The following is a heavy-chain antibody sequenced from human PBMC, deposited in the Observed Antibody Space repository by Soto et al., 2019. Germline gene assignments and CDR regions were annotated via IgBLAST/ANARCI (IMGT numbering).Heavy chain of an antibody. J-gene: IGHJ4*02. CDR1: GFTFSSYG. CDR2: ISYDGSNK. Sequence: QVRLVESGGGVVQPGRSLRLSCAASGFTFSSYGMHWVRQAPGKGLEWVAVISYDGSNKYYADSVKGRFTISRDNSKNTLYLQMNSLRAEDTAVYYCAKDLGWLINRHAHDYWGQGTLVTVSS. D-gene: IGHD3-22*01. V-gene: IGHV3-30*18. CDR3: AKDLGWLINRHAHDY.